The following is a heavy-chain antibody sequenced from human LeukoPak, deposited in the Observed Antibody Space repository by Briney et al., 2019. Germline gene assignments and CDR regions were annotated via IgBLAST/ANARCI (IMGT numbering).Heavy chain of an antibody. CDR1: GFTFSTYW. CDR3: ARDLFPYVGATLGY. D-gene: IGHD1-26*01. V-gene: IGHV3-7*01. CDR2: INQDGSDK. Sequence: GGSLRLSCAASGFTFSTYWMSWVRQAPGKGLEWVANINQDGSDKYYVDSVKGRFTISRDNAKNSLYLQMNSLRAEDTAVYYCARDLFPYVGATLGYWGQGTLVTVSS. J-gene: IGHJ4*02.